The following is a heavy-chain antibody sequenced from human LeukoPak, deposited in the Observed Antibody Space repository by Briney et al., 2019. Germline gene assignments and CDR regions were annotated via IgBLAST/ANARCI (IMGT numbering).Heavy chain of an antibody. J-gene: IGHJ4*02. D-gene: IGHD4-23*01. CDR1: GFPFSSYW. CDR3: ARKTVVGSYFDY. V-gene: IGHV3-7*03. Sequence: GALRLSCAASGFPFSSYWMSWVRQAPGKGLEWVANIKQDGSDKYYVDSVKGRFTISRDNAKNSLYLQINSLRAEDTAVYYCARKTVVGSYFDYWGQGTPVTASS. CDR2: IKQDGSDK.